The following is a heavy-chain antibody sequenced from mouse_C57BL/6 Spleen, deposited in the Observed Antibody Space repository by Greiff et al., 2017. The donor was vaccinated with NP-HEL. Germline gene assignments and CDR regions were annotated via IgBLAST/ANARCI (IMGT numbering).Heavy chain of an antibody. Sequence: QVQLKESGPELVKPGASVKISCKASGYAFSSSWMNWVKQRPGKGLEWIGRIYPGDGDTNYNGKFKGKATLTADKSSSTAYMQLSSLTSEDSAVYFCAREYGSSPFAYWGQGTLVTVSA. J-gene: IGHJ3*01. V-gene: IGHV1-82*01. CDR2: IYPGDGDT. CDR1: GYAFSSSW. D-gene: IGHD1-1*01. CDR3: AREYGSSPFAY.